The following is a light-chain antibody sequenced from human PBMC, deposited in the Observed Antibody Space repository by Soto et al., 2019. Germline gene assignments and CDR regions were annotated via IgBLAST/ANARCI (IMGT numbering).Light chain of an antibody. CDR1: QGISNS. CDR2: AAS. CDR3: QNYNSPPLT. V-gene: IGKV1-27*01. J-gene: IGKJ3*01. Sequence: DIQMTQSPSSLSASVGDTVTITCRASQGISNSLAWFQQKPGRVPQFLIYAASTLQAGVPPRFSGSGSGTDFTLIISSLQPEDVATYYCQNYNSPPLTFGPGTRVEIK.